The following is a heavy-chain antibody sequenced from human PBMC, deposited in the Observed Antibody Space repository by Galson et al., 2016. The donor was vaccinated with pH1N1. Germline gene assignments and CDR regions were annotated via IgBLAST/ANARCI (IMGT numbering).Heavy chain of an antibody. V-gene: IGHV6-1*01. J-gene: IGHJ6*02. CDR1: GDSVSSIDAA. CDR2: TYYRSRWIY. D-gene: IGHD2-15*01. CDR3: AREDLVVGEGWDYGLDV. Sequence: CAISGDSVSSIDAAWNWIRQSPSGGLEWLGRTYYRSRWIYDYAGSVSGRITINPDTSKNQFSLQLSSVTPEDTAVYYCAREDLVVGEGWDYGLDVWGQGTTVTVSS.